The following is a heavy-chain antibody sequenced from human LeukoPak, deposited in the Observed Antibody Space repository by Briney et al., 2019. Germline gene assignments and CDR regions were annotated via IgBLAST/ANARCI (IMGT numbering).Heavy chain of an antibody. CDR3: ARAWDPATTVFDY. Sequence: ASVKVSCKASGGTFSSYAISWVRQAPGQGLEWMGGIIPIFGTANYAQKFQGRVTITADESTSTAYMELSSLRSEDTAVYYCARAWDPATTVFDYWGQGTLVTVSS. V-gene: IGHV1-69*13. CDR1: GGTFSSYA. CDR2: IIPIFGTA. D-gene: IGHD4-17*01. J-gene: IGHJ4*02.